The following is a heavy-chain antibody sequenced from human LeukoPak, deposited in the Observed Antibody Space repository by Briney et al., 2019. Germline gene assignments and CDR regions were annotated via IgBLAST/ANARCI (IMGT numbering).Heavy chain of an antibody. D-gene: IGHD3-3*01. CDR3: ARWGLDDFWSGYYTGIRDWFDP. CDR2: IYYSGST. Sequence: PSETLSLTCIVSGGSISSTVSYWGWIRQPPGKGLEWIGSIYYSGSTYYNPSLKSRVTISVDTSKNQFSLKLSSVTAADTAVYYCARWGLDDFWSGYYTGIRDWFDPWGQGTLVTVSS. V-gene: IGHV4-39*01. CDR1: GGSISSTVSY. J-gene: IGHJ5*02.